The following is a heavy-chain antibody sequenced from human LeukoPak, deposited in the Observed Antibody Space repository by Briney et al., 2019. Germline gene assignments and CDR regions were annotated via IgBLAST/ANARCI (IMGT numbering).Heavy chain of an antibody. D-gene: IGHD3-9*01. CDR3: AKDYDILAGYYFGQVDY. J-gene: IGHJ4*02. V-gene: IGHV3-23*01. CDR1: GFSFSSYA. CDR2: ISVSGGST. Sequence: PGGSLRLSCAASGFSFSSYAMSWVRQAPGKGLEWVSAISVSGGSTYYADSVKGRFTISRDNSRNTLYLQMNSLRGEETAVYYCAKDYDILAGYYFGQVDYWGQGTLVTVSS.